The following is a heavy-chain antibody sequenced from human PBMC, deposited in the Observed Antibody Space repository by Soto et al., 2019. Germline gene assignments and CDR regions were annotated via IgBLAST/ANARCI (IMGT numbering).Heavy chain of an antibody. Sequence: GGSLRLSCAASGFTFSSYAMSWVRQAPGKGLEWVSAISGRGGSTYYADSVKGRFTISRDNSKNTLYLQLNSLRAEDTAVYYCAKAQSPLFFTGTLPFDCWGQGTRVTVSS. CDR3: AKAQSPLFFTGTLPFDC. CDR1: GFTFSSYA. V-gene: IGHV3-23*01. D-gene: IGHD3-9*01. CDR2: ISGRGGST. J-gene: IGHJ4*02.